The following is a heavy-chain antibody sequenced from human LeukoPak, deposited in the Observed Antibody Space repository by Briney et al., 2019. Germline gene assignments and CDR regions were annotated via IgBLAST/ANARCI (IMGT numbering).Heavy chain of an antibody. Sequence: SVKVSCKASGGTFSSYAISWVRQAPGQGLEWMGGIIPIFGTANYAQKFQGRVTITTDESTSTAYMELSSLRSEDTAVYYCATGSPWGIPVPGGGPQDYWGQGTLVTVSS. CDR3: ATGSPWGIPVPGGGPQDY. CDR1: GGTFSSYA. V-gene: IGHV1-69*05. D-gene: IGHD6-19*01. J-gene: IGHJ4*02. CDR2: IIPIFGTA.